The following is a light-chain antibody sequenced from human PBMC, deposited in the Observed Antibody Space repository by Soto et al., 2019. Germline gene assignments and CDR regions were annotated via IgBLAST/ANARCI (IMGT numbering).Light chain of an antibody. CDR1: SSNIGAGYD. J-gene: IGLJ1*01. CDR2: GST. Sequence: QSVLTQPPSVSGAPGQRVTISCTGSSSNIGAGYDVHWYQQLPGTAPKLLIYGSTNRPSGVPDRFSGSKSGTSASLAITGLQAEDEAVYYCPSYDSSLSASKVFGTGTKLTVL. CDR3: PSYDSSLSASKV. V-gene: IGLV1-40*01.